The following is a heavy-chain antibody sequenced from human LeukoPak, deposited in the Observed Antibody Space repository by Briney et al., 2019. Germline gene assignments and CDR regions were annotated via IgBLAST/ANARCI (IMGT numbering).Heavy chain of an antibody. CDR3: ARYRAGGQPDY. J-gene: IGHJ4*02. CDR1: GYTFSDYG. V-gene: IGHV1-18*01. CDR2: ISTYNDNT. D-gene: IGHD1-14*01. Sequence: GASVKVSCKASGYTFSDYGVSWVRQAPGQGLEWMGRISTYNDNTNYAQKFQGRVTVTTDTATNTAYMELRNLTSDDTAVYYCARYRAGGQPDYWGQGTLVTVSS.